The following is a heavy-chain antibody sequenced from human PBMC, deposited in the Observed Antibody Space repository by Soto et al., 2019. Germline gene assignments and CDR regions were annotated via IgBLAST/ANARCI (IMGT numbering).Heavy chain of an antibody. CDR2: ISYDGSNK. Sequence: QVQLVESGGGVVQPGRSLRLSCAASGFTFSSYAMHWVRQAPGKGLEWVAVISYDGSNKYYADSVKGRFTISRDNSKNTLYLQMNSLRAEDTAVYYCARALTGKYYYYYYGMDVWGQGTTDTVSS. J-gene: IGHJ6*02. CDR3: ARALTGKYYYYYYGMDV. CDR1: GFTFSSYA. V-gene: IGHV3-30-3*01. D-gene: IGHD7-27*01.